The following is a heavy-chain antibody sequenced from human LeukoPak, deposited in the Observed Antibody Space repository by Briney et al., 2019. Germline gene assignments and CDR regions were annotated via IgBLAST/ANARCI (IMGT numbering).Heavy chain of an antibody. J-gene: IGHJ5*02. D-gene: IGHD3-22*01. Sequence: GGSLRLSCAASGFIFNNYGLIWVRQAPGKGLEWVSAISNDGGGTNYADFVKGRFTISRDNSKNTLFLQINSLRAEDTALYYCAKGSSGYFVDLWGQGTLVTVSS. CDR1: GFIFNNYG. CDR3: AKGSSGYFVDL. V-gene: IGHV3-23*01. CDR2: ISNDGGGT.